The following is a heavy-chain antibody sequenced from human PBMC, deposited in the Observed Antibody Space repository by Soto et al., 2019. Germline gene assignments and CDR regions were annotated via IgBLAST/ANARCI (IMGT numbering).Heavy chain of an antibody. CDR2: ISSSSSYI. J-gene: IGHJ5*02. CDR1: GFTFSSYS. D-gene: IGHD2-2*01. Sequence: EVQLVESGGGLVKPGGSLRLSCAASGFTFSSYSMNWVRQGPGKGLEWVSSISSSSSYIYYADSVKGRFTISRDNAKNSLYLQMNSLRAEDTAVYYCAREADCSSTSCHEGWFDPWGQGTLVTVSS. CDR3: AREADCSSTSCHEGWFDP. V-gene: IGHV3-21*01.